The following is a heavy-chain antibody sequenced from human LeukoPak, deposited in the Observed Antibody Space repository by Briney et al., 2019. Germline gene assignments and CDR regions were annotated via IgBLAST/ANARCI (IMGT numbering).Heavy chain of an antibody. Sequence: GGSLRLSCAASGFTFSNAWMSWVRQAPGKGLEWVGRIKSKTDGGTTDYAAPVKGRFTISRDDSKNTLYLQMNSLKTEDTAVYYCTTGRVRLYCTNGVCYTDYWGQGTLVTVSS. CDR3: TTGRVRLYCTNGVCYTDY. CDR1: GFTFSNAW. D-gene: IGHD2-8*01. CDR2: IKSKTDGGTT. J-gene: IGHJ4*02. V-gene: IGHV3-15*01.